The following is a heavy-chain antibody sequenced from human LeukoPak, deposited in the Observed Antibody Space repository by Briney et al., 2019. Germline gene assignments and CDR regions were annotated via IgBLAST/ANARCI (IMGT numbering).Heavy chain of an antibody. CDR1: GGSISSSNL. Sequence: SGTLSLTCAVSGGSISSSNLWSWVRQPPGKELEWIGEIYHSGNTNYNPSLKNRVTISVETSKNQFSLKLSSVTAADTAVYYCARSLIAAAYFDYWGQGTLVTVSS. V-gene: IGHV4-4*02. J-gene: IGHJ4*02. CDR3: ARSLIAAAYFDY. D-gene: IGHD6-13*01. CDR2: IYHSGNT.